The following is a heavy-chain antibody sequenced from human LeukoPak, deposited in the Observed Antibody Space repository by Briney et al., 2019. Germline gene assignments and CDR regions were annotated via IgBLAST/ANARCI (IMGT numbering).Heavy chain of an antibody. CDR3: AKPYRSLNDAFDI. CDR1: GFAFSSYA. Sequence: PGGSLRLSCAASGFAFSSYAMHWVRQAPGKGPEWVALIGNDVNNRFYADSVKGRFTISRDNSKNTLYLQMNSLRAEDTAVYYCAKPYRSLNDAFDIWGQGTMVTVSS. D-gene: IGHD6-13*01. V-gene: IGHV3-30*02. CDR2: IGNDVNNR. J-gene: IGHJ3*02.